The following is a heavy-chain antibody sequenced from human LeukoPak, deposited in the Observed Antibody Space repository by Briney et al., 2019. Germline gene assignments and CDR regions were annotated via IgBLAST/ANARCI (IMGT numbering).Heavy chain of an antibody. CDR3: ALRGSGSYCNRGLDY. D-gene: IGHD3-10*01. CDR1: GGSFSGYY. Sequence: SETLSLTCAVYGGSFSGYYWSWIRQPPGKGLEWIGEINHSGSTNYNPSLKSRVTISVDTSKNQFSLKLSSVTAADTAVYYCALRGSGSYCNRGLDYWGQGTLVTVSS. V-gene: IGHV4-34*01. J-gene: IGHJ4*02. CDR2: INHSGST.